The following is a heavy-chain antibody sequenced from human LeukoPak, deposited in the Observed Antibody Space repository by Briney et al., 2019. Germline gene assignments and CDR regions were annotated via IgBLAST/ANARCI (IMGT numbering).Heavy chain of an antibody. CDR1: GCTFTGYY. CDR2: INPNSGGT. V-gene: IGHV1-2*02. J-gene: IGHJ4*02. D-gene: IGHD5-12*01. CDR3: ARVKDSGYDYDY. Sequence: ASVKVSCKASGCTFTGYYMHWVRQAPGQGLEWMGWINPNSGGTNYAQKFQGRVTMTRDTSISTAYMELSRLRSDDTAVYYCARVKDSGYDYDYWGQGTLVTVSS.